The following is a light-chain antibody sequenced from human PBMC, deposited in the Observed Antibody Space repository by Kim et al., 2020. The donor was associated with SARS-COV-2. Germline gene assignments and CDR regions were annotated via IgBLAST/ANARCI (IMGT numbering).Light chain of an antibody. CDR2: AAS. CDR3: QQLNVFPLT. Sequence: AAEGDRVAIACRASKGISNSLAWYQQQPGRAPNLLIYAASTVQSGVLSRFSGSGSGTEFTLTISSLQPEDFATYYCQQLNVFPLTFGGGTKVDIK. CDR1: KGISNS. V-gene: IGKV1-9*01. J-gene: IGKJ4*01.